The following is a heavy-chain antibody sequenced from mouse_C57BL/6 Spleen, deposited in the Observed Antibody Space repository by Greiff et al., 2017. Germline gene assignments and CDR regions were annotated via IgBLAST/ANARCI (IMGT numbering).Heavy chain of an antibody. J-gene: IGHJ3*01. CDR1: GFTFSDYG. CDR3: ARHDGYYEAWFAY. D-gene: IGHD2-3*01. V-gene: IGHV5-17*01. Sequence: EVNVVESGGGLVKPGGSLKLSCAASGFTFSDYGMHWVRQAPEKGLEWVAYISSGSSTIYYADTVKGRFTISRDNAKNTLFLQMTSLRSEDTAMYYCARHDGYYEAWFAYWGQGTLVTVSA. CDR2: ISSGSSTI.